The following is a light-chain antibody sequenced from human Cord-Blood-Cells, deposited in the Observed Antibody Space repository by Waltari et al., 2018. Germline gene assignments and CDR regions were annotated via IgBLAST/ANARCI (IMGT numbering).Light chain of an antibody. CDR3: CSYAGSYV. Sequence: QSALTQPASVSGSPGQSITISCTGTRSDVGSYNLVSWYQQHPGKSPKLMSYEGSKRPSGVSNRFSGSKSGNTASLTISGLQAEDEADYYCCSYAGSYVFGTGTKVTVL. CDR2: EGS. J-gene: IGLJ1*01. V-gene: IGLV2-23*01. CDR1: RSDVGSYNL.